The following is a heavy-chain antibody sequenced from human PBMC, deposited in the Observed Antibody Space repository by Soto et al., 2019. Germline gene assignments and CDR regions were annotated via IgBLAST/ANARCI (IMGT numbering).Heavy chain of an antibody. V-gene: IGHV4-34*01. CDR2: INHSGST. CDR3: ARGAGIIVVVPAATGATSYYMDV. CDR1: GGSFSGYY. J-gene: IGHJ6*03. Sequence: SETLSLTCAVNGGSFSGYYWSWIRQPPGKGLEWIGEINHSGSTNYNPSLKSRVTISVDTSKNQFSLKLSSVTAADTAVYYCARGAGIIVVVPAATGATSYYMDVWGKGTTVTVSS. D-gene: IGHD2-2*01.